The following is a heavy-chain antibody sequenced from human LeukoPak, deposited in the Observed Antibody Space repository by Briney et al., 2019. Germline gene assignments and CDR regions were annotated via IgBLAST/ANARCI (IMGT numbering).Heavy chain of an antibody. CDR1: GFTFSSYG. Sequence: GGSLRLSCAASGFTFSSYGMSWVRQAPGKGLEWVSAISGSGGSTYYADSVKGRFTISRDNSKNTLYLQMNSLRAEDTAVYYCAKEAGTSYVIYYYYYMDVWGKGTTVTVSS. CDR3: AKEAGTSYVIYYYYYMDV. CDR2: ISGSGGST. V-gene: IGHV3-23*01. D-gene: IGHD1-1*01. J-gene: IGHJ6*03.